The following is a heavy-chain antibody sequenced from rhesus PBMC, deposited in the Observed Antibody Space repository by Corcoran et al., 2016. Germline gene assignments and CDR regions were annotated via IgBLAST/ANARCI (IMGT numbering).Heavy chain of an antibody. D-gene: IGHD3-9*01. Sequence: QVQLQESGPGLVKPSETLSLTCAVSGGSISSRNWLRWFRQPPGKGLEWIGGIYSNSESTNYNPSLKSRVTISKDTSKNQFSLKLSSVTAADTAVYYCARAADYGYSYFDYWGQGVLVTVSS. CDR2: IYSNSEST. V-gene: IGHV4S12*01. J-gene: IGHJ4*01. CDR3: ARAADYGYSYFDY. CDR1: GGSISSRNWL.